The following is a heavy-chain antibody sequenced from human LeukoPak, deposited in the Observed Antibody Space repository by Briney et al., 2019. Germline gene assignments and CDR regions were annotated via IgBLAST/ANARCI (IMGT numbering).Heavy chain of an antibody. CDR1: GGSISSSDYY. CDR3: ARALGYCSGGSCTRGYNWFDP. D-gene: IGHD2-15*01. V-gene: IGHV4-39*01. J-gene: IGHJ5*02. Sequence: PSETLSLTCTVSGGSISSSDYYWGWLRQPPGKGLEWIGSIYYGGSTYYNPSLKSRVTISVDTSMNQFSLKLSFVTTADTAVYCCARALGYCSGGSCTRGYNWFDPWGQGTLVTVPS. CDR2: IYYGGST.